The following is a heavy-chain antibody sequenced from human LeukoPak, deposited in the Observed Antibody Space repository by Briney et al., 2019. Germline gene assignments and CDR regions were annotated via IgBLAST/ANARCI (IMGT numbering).Heavy chain of an antibody. Sequence: PSETLSLTCNVSGYSISSGYYWGWIRQSPGKGLEWIGTVDHTGTTYYSPSLKSRLAISLDTSTNRFSLKLTSVTATDTAVYYCASAHYEATGLGYYFKFWGQGTLVSVSS. CDR3: ASAHYEATGLGYYFKF. J-gene: IGHJ4*02. CDR1: GYSISSGYY. D-gene: IGHD2-8*02. CDR2: VDHTGTT. V-gene: IGHV4-38-2*02.